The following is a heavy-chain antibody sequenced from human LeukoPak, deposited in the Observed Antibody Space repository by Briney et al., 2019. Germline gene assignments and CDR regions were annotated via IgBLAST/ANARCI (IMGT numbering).Heavy chain of an antibody. J-gene: IGHJ5*02. CDR3: ASASQYASGSS. V-gene: IGHV5-51*01. D-gene: IGHD3-10*01. Sequence: GESLKISCKGSGYSFTIYWIGWVRQMPGRGLEWMGIVYPGDSDIRYSPSFQGQVTISADKSISTAYLQWSSLKASDTAMYYCASASQYASGSSWGQGTLVTVSS. CDR1: GYSFTIYW. CDR2: VYPGDSDI.